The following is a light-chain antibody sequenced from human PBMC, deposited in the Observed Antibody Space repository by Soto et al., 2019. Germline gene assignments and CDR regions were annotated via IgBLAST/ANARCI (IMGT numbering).Light chain of an antibody. Sequence: NFMLTQPHSVSESPGKTVTISCTRSSGTIASNYVQWYQQRPGSSPTTVIYEHNHRPSGVPDRLSGSIDNSSNSASLTIAGLKTEDEADYYCQSYDDSNQVFGGGTKLTVL. CDR3: QSYDDSNQV. CDR1: SGTIASNY. V-gene: IGLV6-57*01. CDR2: EHN. J-gene: IGLJ3*02.